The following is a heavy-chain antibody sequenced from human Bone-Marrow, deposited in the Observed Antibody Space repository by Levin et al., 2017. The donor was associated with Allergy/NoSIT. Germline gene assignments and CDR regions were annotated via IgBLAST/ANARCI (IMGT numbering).Heavy chain of an antibody. CDR3: ARRHYYETSEISALGI. J-gene: IGHJ3*02. CDR1: GYSFTNYW. D-gene: IGHD3-22*01. V-gene: IGHV5-51*01. CDR2: IYPGDYDT. Sequence: HGESLKISCKGSGYSFTNYWIGWVRQMPGKGLEWMGIIYPGDYDTRYSPSFQGRVTISVDKSISTAYLQWSSLKASDTAMYYCARRHYYETSEISALGIWGQGTMVTVSS.